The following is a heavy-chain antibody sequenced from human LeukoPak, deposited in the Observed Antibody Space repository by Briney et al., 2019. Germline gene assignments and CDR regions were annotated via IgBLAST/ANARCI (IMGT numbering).Heavy chain of an antibody. D-gene: IGHD1-14*01. CDR2: MNPNSGNI. CDR1: GYSFTSFD. CDR3: ARVTRYYYGMDV. Sequence: GASVKVSCKASGYSFTSFDINWVRQATGQGLEWMGWMNPNSGNIGYAQKFQGRVTMTRNTSINTAYMELSSLSSEDTAVYYCARVTRYYYGMDVWGQGTTVTVSS. J-gene: IGHJ6*02. V-gene: IGHV1-8*01.